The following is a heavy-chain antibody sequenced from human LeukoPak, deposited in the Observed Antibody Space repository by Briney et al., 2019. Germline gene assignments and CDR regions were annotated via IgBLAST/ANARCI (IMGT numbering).Heavy chain of an antibody. J-gene: IGHJ4*02. CDR2: MYYSGNT. Sequence: SETLSLTCNVSGGSISSSSYYWGWIRQPPGKGLEWIANMYYSGNTYYNLSLKSRVTISVDTSKNQFSLKLSSVSAADTAVYYCARATRQTNFGVVHVDSWGQGDPLSVSS. D-gene: IGHD3-3*01. CDR3: ARATRQTNFGVVHVDS. CDR1: GGSISSSSYY. V-gene: IGHV4-39*02.